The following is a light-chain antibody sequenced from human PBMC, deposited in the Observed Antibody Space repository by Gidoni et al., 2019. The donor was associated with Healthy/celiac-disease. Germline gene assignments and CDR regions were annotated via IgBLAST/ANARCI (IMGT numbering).Light chain of an antibody. J-gene: IGKJ2*01. CDR1: QSVSSN. CDR3: QQYNNWPPYT. V-gene: IGKV3-15*01. Sequence: EIVMTQSPATLSVSPGERATLSCRASQSVSSNLAWYQQKPGQAPRLLIYGASTRATGIPARVSGSGSGTEFTLTISSLQSEDFAVYYCQQYNNWPPYTFGQGIKLEIK. CDR2: GAS.